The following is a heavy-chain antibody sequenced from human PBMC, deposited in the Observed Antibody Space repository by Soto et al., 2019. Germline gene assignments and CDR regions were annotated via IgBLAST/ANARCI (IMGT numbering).Heavy chain of an antibody. J-gene: IGHJ6*02. Sequence: GGSLRLSCAASGFTFSSYGMHWVRQAPGKGLEWVAVISYDGSNKYYADSVKGRFTISRDNSKNTLYLQMNSLRAEDTAVYYCAKDQKGTAYYYYYGMDVWGRGTTVTVSS. V-gene: IGHV3-30*18. CDR2: ISYDGSNK. CDR1: GFTFSSYG. CDR3: AKDQKGTAYYYYYGMDV.